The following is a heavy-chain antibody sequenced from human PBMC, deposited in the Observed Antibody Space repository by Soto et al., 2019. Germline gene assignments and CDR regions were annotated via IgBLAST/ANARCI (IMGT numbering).Heavy chain of an antibody. CDR1: GFTFSSYA. CDR3: AKLFDVRFLEWLTDV. D-gene: IGHD3-3*01. V-gene: IGHV3-23*01. J-gene: IGHJ6*02. CDR2: ISGSGGST. Sequence: GGSLRLSCAASGFTFSSYAMSWVRQAPGKGLEWVSAISGSGGSTYYADSVKGRFTISRDNSKNTLYLQMNSLRAEDTAVYYCAKLFDVRFLEWLTDVWGQGTTVTVSS.